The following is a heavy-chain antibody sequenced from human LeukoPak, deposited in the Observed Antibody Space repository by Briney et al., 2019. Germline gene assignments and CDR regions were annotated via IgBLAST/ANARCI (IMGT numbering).Heavy chain of an antibody. D-gene: IGHD6-13*01. Sequence: ETLSLTCTVSGYSISSGYYWGWFRQPPGKGLEWMANIKQDGSEKYYVHSVKGRFTISRDNAKNSLYLQMNSLRAEDTAVYYCARRRQAYSSSWPTPDFDYWGQGTLVAVSS. J-gene: IGHJ4*02. CDR1: GYSISSGYY. CDR3: ARRRQAYSSSWPTPDFDY. V-gene: IGHV3-7*01. CDR2: IKQDGSEK.